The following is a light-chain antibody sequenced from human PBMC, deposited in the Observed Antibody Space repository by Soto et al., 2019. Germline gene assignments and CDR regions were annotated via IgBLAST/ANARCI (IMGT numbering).Light chain of an antibody. CDR3: QKLNTYPLA. J-gene: IGKJ4*01. CDR1: QGISSY. Sequence: DIQLTQSPSFLSASVGDRVTITCRASQGISSYLAWYQQKPGKAPKVLIYAASTLQSGVPSRFSGSGSGTEFTLTISSLQPEDFATYYCQKLNTYPLAFGGGTNVDIK. V-gene: IGKV1-9*01. CDR2: AAS.